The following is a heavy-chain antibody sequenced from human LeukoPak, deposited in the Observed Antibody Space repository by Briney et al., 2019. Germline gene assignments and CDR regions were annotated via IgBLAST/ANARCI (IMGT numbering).Heavy chain of an antibody. D-gene: IGHD6-19*01. J-gene: IGHJ4*02. V-gene: IGHV1-18*01. CDR3: ARDYSSGWYSVDY. CDR1: NYTFTAYG. CDR2: IRSDNGKT. Sequence: GASVTVSCKTFNYTFTAYGINWVRQAPGQGLEWMGWIRSDNGKTNYAQKLQGRVTLTTDTTTSTAYMELRSLRSDDTAIYYCARDYSSGWYSVDYWGQGILITVSS.